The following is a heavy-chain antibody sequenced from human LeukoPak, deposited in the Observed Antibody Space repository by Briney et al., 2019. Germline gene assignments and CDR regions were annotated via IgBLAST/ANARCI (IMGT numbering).Heavy chain of an antibody. D-gene: IGHD4-17*01. CDR3: ARGGYGDYVFDY. CDR1: GGTFSSYA. CDR2: IIPIFGTA. Sequence: GASVKVSCKASGGTFSSYAISWVRQAPGQGLEWMGGIIPIFGTANYAQKFQGRVTITTDESTSTAYMELSSLRSEDTAVYSCARGGYGDYVFDYWGQGTLVTVSS. V-gene: IGHV1-69*05. J-gene: IGHJ4*02.